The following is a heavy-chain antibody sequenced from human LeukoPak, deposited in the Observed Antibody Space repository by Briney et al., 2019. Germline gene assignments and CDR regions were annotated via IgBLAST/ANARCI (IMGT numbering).Heavy chain of an antibody. Sequence: SETLSLTCTVSGGSISSYYWSWIRQPPGKGLEWIGYIYYSGSTNYNPSLKSRVTISVDTSKNQFSLKLSSVTAADTAVYYCARGDPEDSGSYYWGQGTLVTVSS. CDR1: GGSISSYY. CDR3: ARGDPEDSGSYY. CDR2: IYYSGST. V-gene: IGHV4-59*08. J-gene: IGHJ4*02. D-gene: IGHD1-26*01.